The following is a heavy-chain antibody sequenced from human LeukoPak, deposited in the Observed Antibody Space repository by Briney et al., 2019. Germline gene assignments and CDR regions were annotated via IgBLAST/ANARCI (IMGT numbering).Heavy chain of an antibody. CDR3: VEEGLWFGELLSP. V-gene: IGHV4-39*01. J-gene: IGHJ5*02. D-gene: IGHD3-10*01. CDR1: GGSISSSSYY. Sequence: SETLSPTCTVSGGSISSSSYYWGWIRQPPGKGLEWIGSIYYSGSTYYNPSLKSRVTISVDTSKNQFSLKLSSVTAADTAVYYCVEEGLWFGELLSPWGQGTLVTVSS. CDR2: IYYSGST.